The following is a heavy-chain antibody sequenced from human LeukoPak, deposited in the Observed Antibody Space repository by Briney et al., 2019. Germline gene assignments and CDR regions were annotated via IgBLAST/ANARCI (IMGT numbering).Heavy chain of an antibody. CDR1: GGSISSRSDY. CDR2: IYYSGST. Sequence: SETLSLTCNVSGGSISSRSDYWGWLRQPPGKGLEWMGSIYYSGSTYNNPSLKSRVTITVDTSNNQFSLKLSSVTAADTAVYYCARLYCSGGSCYRRVYYFDYWGQGTLVTVSS. V-gene: IGHV4-39*01. CDR3: ARLYCSGGSCYRRVYYFDY. J-gene: IGHJ4*02. D-gene: IGHD2-15*01.